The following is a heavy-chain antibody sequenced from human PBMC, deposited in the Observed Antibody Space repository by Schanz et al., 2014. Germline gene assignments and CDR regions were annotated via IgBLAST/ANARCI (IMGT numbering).Heavy chain of an antibody. J-gene: IGHJ4*02. Sequence: QVQLVQSGAEVKKPGSSVKVSCKASGGTFSSNTISWVRQAPGQGLEWMGRISPNSGDTHSAQKFQGRVTMTWDRSISTANMELSRLRSDDTAVYYCARAAYGGYTSTPLRYWGQGTLVTVSS. CDR1: GGTFSSNT. D-gene: IGHD5-12*01. CDR2: ISPNSGDT. CDR3: ARAAYGGYTSTPLRY. V-gene: IGHV1-2*06.